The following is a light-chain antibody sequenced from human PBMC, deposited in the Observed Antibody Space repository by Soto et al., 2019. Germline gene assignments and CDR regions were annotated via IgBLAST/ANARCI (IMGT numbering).Light chain of an antibody. V-gene: IGLV2-14*01. Sequence: QSALTQPAYVSGSPGQSITISCTGTSSDGGGYNYVSWYQQHPGKAPKLMIFDVSNRPSGVSNRFSGSKSGNTASLTISGLQAEDEADYYCSSYTCSSTLYVFGTGTKLTVL. CDR1: SSDGGGYNY. J-gene: IGLJ1*01. CDR3: SSYTCSSTLYV. CDR2: DVS.